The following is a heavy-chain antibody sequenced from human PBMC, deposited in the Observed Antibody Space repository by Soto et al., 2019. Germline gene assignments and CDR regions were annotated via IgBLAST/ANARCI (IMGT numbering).Heavy chain of an antibody. V-gene: IGHV1-69*06. J-gene: IGHJ6*02. CDR2: IISIFGTA. CDR3: AVDYYGSSGYQHYYGMDV. CDR1: GGTFSSYA. Sequence: GASVKVSCKASGGTFSSYAISWVRQAPGQGLEWMGGIISIFGTANYAQKFQGRVTITADKSTSTAYMELSSLRSEDTAVYYCAVDYYGSSGYQHYYGMDVWGQGTTVTVSS. D-gene: IGHD3-22*01.